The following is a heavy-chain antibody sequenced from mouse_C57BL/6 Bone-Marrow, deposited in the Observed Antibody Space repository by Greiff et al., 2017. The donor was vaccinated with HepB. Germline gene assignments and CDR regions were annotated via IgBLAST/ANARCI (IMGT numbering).Heavy chain of an antibody. J-gene: IGHJ3*01. V-gene: IGHV7-4*01. CDR2: ISNKANGNAT. D-gene: IGHD1-1*01. CDR3: VKAVSSGSSYTWFAY. Sequence: EVKLMESGGGLVQPGASLRLSCAASGFTFNDYHMSWVRQPPGKAPEWLALISNKANGNATEYTASVKGRFTISSDNSQHILYLQINTLRAEDSATYYCVKAVSSGSSYTWFAYWGQGTLVTVSA. CDR1: GFTFNDYH.